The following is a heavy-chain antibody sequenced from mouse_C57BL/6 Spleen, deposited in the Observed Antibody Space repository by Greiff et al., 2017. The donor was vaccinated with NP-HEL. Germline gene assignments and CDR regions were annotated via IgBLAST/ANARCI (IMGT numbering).Heavy chain of an antibody. CDR2: ISYDGSN. CDR3: ARDSVGYFDY. D-gene: IGHD1-1*01. V-gene: IGHV3-6*01. Sequence: ESGPGLVKPSQSLSLTCSVTGYSITSGYYWNWIRQFPGNKLEWMGYISYDGSNNYNPSLKNRISITRDTSKNQFFLKLNSVTTEDTATYYCARDSVGYFDYWGQGTTLTVSS. CDR1: GYSITSGYY. J-gene: IGHJ2*01.